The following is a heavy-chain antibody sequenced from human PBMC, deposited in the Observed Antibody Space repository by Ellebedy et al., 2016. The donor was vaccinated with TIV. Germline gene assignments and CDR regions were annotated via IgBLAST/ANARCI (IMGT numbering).Heavy chain of an antibody. CDR3: ARDVSGWYHYYYYGMDV. Sequence: PGGSLRLSCAASGFTFSSYAMRWVRQAPGKGLEWVAVISYDGSNKYYADSVKGRFTISRDNSKNTLYLQMNSLRAEDTAVYYCARDVSGWYHYYYYGMDVWGQGTTVTVSS. D-gene: IGHD6-19*01. V-gene: IGHV3-30*01. CDR1: GFTFSSYA. CDR2: ISYDGSNK. J-gene: IGHJ6*02.